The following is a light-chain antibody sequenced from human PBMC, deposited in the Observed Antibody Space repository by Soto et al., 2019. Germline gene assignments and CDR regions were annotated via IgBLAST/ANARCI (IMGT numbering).Light chain of an antibody. J-gene: IGKJ1*01. V-gene: IGKV3-20*01. Sequence: EDVLSQSPRIMYMYTGERATLSCRANQTVGRSYLAWYQQKPGQAPRLLIFGTSTRATGIPDRFTGGGSGTDFTLTISRLDPEDYAVYFCKQYDSIPPWTFGQGSKVAIK. CDR1: QTVGRSY. CDR2: GTS. CDR3: KQYDSIPPWT.